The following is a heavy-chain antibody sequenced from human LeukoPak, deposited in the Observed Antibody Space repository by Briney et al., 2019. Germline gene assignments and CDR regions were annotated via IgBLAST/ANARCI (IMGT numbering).Heavy chain of an antibody. Sequence: SVKVSCKASGFTFTSSAMQWVRQARGQRLEWIGWIVVGSGSTNYAQKFQERVTITRDMSTSTAYMGLSSLRSEDTAVYYCAKDIDYGDYVVSWGQGTLVTVSS. J-gene: IGHJ4*02. CDR2: IVVGSGST. D-gene: IGHD4-17*01. CDR3: AKDIDYGDYVVS. V-gene: IGHV1-58*02. CDR1: GFTFTSSA.